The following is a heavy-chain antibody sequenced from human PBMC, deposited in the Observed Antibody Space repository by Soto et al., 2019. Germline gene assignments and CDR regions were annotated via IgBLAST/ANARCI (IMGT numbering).Heavy chain of an antibody. CDR3: ARFRLPGVSSRTRIHIDY. D-gene: IGHD3-22*01. CDR2: IYYSGST. CDR1: GGSVSSGSYY. V-gene: IGHV4-61*01. J-gene: IGHJ4*02. Sequence: QVQLQEPGPGLAKPSETLSLTCTVSGGSVSSGSYYWSWIRQPPGKGLEWIGYIYYSGSTNYNPSRKSRVTISVDTSKNQFSLKLSSVTAADTAVYFCARFRLPGVSSRTRIHIDYWGQGTLVTVSS.